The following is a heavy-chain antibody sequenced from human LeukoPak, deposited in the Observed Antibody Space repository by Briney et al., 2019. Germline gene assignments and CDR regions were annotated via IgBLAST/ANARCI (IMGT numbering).Heavy chain of an antibody. J-gene: IGHJ4*02. CDR1: GFTFSSYW. CDR2: INNDGSST. V-gene: IGHV3-74*01. Sequence: GGSLRLSCAASGFTFSSYWMHWVRQAPGKGLVWVSRINNDGSSTSYADSVKGRFTISRDNAKNTLYLQMNSLRAEDTAVYYCARGPYYYDSSGYYPNWGQGTLVTVSS. D-gene: IGHD3-22*01. CDR3: ARGPYYYDSSGYYPN.